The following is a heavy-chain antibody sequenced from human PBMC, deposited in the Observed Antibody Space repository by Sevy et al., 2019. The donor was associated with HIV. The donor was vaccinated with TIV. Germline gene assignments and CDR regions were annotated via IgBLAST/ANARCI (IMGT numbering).Heavy chain of an antibody. CDR3: ARDRGYCSGGSCYIQQ. V-gene: IGHV1-18*01. D-gene: IGHD2-15*01. CDR1: GYTFTSNG. CDR2: INTNNGNA. Sequence: ASVKVSCRASGYTFTSNGIAWVRQAPGQGLERMGWINTNNGNANYAQKYQGRVTMTTDTSTSTGYKELRSLRSDDTAMYYCARDRGYCSGGSCYIQQWGQGTLVTVSS. J-gene: IGHJ1*01.